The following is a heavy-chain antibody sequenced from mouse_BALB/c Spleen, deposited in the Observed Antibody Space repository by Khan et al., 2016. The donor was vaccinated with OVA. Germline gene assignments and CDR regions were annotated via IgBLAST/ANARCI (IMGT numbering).Heavy chain of an antibody. V-gene: IGHV1S135*01. CDR2: IDLYSGGT. CDR3: ARMIITTDYYAMDY. J-gene: IGHJ4*01. CDR1: GYSFTDYN. D-gene: IGHD1-1*01. Sequence: VQLQQSGPELVKPGASVKVSCKASGYSFTDYNMYWVKQSHGKSLEWIGYIDLYSGGTTSNPQFKGQATLTVDKSSRTAFMHLNSLTTEDSALYYCARMIITTDYYAMDYWGQGTSGTVSS.